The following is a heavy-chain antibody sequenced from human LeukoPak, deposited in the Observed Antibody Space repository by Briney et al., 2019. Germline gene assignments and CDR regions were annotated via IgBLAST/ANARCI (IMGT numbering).Heavy chain of an antibody. J-gene: IGHJ4*02. CDR3: ARLHYGDYNLDY. V-gene: IGHV3-30-3*01. Sequence: GGSLRLSCAASGFTFSSYAMHWVRQAPGKGLEWVAVISYDGSNKYYADSVKGRFTISRDSSKNTLYLQMNSLRAEDTAVYYCARLHYGDYNLDYWGQGTLVTVSS. D-gene: IGHD4-17*01. CDR1: GFTFSSYA. CDR2: ISYDGSNK.